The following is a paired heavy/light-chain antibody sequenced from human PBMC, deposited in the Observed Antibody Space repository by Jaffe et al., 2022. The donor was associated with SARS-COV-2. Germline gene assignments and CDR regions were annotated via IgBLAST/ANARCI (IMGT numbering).Heavy chain of an antibody. CDR2: ISWNSGSI. CDR3: AKEITTVTSFSGFLSGMDV. D-gene: IGHD4-17*01. J-gene: IGHJ6*02. V-gene: IGHV3-9*01. Sequence: EVQLVESGGGLVQPGRSLRLSCAASGFTFDDYAMHWVRQAPGKGLEWVSGISWNSGSIGYADSVKGRFTISRDNAKNSLYLQMSSLRAEDTALYYCAKEITTVTSFSGFLSGMDVWGQGTTVTVSS. CDR1: GFTFDDYA.
Light chain of an antibody. CDR3: CSYAGSSTRV. CDR1: SSDVGSYNL. J-gene: IGLJ3*02. CDR2: EVS. Sequence: QSALTQPASVSGSPGQSITISCTGTSSDVGSYNLVSWYQQHPGKAPKLLIYEVSKRPSGVSNRFSGSKSGNTASLTISGLQAEDEADYYCCSYAGSSTRVFGGGTKLTVL. V-gene: IGLV2-23*02.